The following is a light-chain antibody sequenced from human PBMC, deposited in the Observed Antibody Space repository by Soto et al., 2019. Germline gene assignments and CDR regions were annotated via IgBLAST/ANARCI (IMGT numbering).Light chain of an antibody. J-gene: IGKJ5*01. CDR3: QQYDSSPIT. Sequence: EIVLTQSPGTLSLSPGERATLSCRASQSVTSNYLAWYQQKPGQAPRLLIYDASSRATGIPDRFSGSGSGTDFTLTINRLEPEDFAVFHCQQYDSSPITLGQGTRLEIK. CDR1: QSVTSNY. V-gene: IGKV3-20*01. CDR2: DAS.